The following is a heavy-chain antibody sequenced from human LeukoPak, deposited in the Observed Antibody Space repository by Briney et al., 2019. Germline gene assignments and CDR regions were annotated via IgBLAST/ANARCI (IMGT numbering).Heavy chain of an antibody. D-gene: IGHD4-17*01. CDR3: AKGGASVTRYVDY. V-gene: IGHV3-30*18. Sequence: PGRSKRLSCAASGFTFSSYSMQWVRQTPGKGLEWVGIMSNSGENTFYGEAVKGRFTISRDNSQNTLYLQMNSLRPEDTAVYYCAKGGASVTRYVDYWGQGTLVTVSS. CDR2: MSNSGENT. J-gene: IGHJ4*02. CDR1: GFTFSSYS.